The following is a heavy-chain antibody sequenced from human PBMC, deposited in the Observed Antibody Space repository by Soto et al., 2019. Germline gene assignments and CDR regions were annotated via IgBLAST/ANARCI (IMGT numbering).Heavy chain of an antibody. CDR2: ISAYNGNT. Sequence: VSSKSAVYTFTSYGISWVRQAPGQGLEWMGWISAYNGNTNYAQKLQGRVTMTTDTSTSTAYMELRSLRSDDTAVYYCEREDSSGWYLKYFQHWGQGTPVTVYS. CDR3: EREDSSGWYLKYFQH. V-gene: IGHV1-18*01. J-gene: IGHJ1*01. D-gene: IGHD6-19*01. CDR1: VYTFTSYG.